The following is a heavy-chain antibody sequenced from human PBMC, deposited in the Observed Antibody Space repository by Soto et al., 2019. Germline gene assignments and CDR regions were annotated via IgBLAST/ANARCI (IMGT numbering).Heavy chain of an antibody. CDR1: GGSISSGGYY. CDR2: IYYSGST. J-gene: IGHJ4*02. D-gene: IGHD3-10*01. Sequence: PSETLSLTCTVSGGSISSGGYYWSWIRQHPGKGLEWIGYIYYSGSTYYNPSLKSRVTISVDTSKNQFSLKLSSVTAADTAVYYCTRVDPGESSPFDYWGQGTLVIVSS. V-gene: IGHV4-31*03. CDR3: TRVDPGESSPFDY.